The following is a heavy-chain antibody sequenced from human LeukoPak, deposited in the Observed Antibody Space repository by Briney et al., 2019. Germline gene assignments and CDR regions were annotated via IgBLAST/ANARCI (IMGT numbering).Heavy chain of an antibody. V-gene: IGHV4-59*01. CDR2: IYYGGST. CDR1: GGSISRYY. CDR3: ARGSGGYGGLFDY. Sequence: PSETLSLTCTVSGGSISRYYWSWIRQPPGKGLEWIGYIYYGGSTNYNPSLKSRVTISVDTSKNQISLKLSSVTAADTAVYYCARGSGGYGGLFDYWGQGTLVTVSS. D-gene: IGHD4-23*01. J-gene: IGHJ4*02.